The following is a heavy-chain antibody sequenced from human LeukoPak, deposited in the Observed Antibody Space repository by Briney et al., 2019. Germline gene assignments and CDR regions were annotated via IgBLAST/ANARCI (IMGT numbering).Heavy chain of an antibody. CDR2: ISSSGSTI. CDR1: GFTFSSYE. J-gene: IGHJ4*02. V-gene: IGHV3-48*03. CDR3: ERDHATMVRGVIYYFDY. D-gene: IGHD3-10*01. Sequence: GGSLRLSCAASGFTFSSYEMNWVRQAPGKGLEWVSYISSSGSTIYYADSVKGRFTISRDNAKNSLYLQMNRLRADDTAVYYCERDHATMVRGVIYYFDYWGQGTLVTVS.